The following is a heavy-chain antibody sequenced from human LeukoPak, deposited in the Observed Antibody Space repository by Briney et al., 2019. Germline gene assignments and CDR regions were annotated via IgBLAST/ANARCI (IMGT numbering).Heavy chain of an antibody. D-gene: IGHD3-22*01. CDR2: INTNTGNP. V-gene: IGHV7-4-1*02. Sequence: ASVKVSCKASGYTFTSYAMNWVRQAPGQGLEWMGSINTNTGNPTYAQGFTGRFVFSLDTSVSTAYLQISSLKAEDTAVYYCARGGHTYYYDSSGLRNWFDPWGQGTLVTVSS. CDR3: ARGGHTYYYDSSGLRNWFDP. J-gene: IGHJ5*02. CDR1: GYTFTSYA.